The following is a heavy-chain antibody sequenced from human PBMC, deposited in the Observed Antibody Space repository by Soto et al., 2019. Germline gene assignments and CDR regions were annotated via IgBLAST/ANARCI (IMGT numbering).Heavy chain of an antibody. CDR1: GFTFDDYA. V-gene: IGHV3-9*01. Sequence: EVQLVEAGGGLVQPGRSLRLSCAASGFTFDDYAMHWVRQAPGKGLEWVSGISGNSGTIGYADSVKGRFTISRDNAKNSLYLQMNSLRAEDTALYYCAKDLQYVDYVPLHFYGMDVWGQGTTVTVSS. CDR2: ISGNSGTI. J-gene: IGHJ6*02. D-gene: IGHD4-17*01. CDR3: AKDLQYVDYVPLHFYGMDV.